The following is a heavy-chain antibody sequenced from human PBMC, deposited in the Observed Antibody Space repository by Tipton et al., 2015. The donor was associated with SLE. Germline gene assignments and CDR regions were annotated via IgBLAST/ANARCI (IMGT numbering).Heavy chain of an antibody. J-gene: IGHJ3*02. V-gene: IGHV4-59*12. CDR3: ARARIGTTDAFDI. CDR2: IDYGGST. CDR1: GDSISSYY. D-gene: IGHD1/OR15-1a*01. Sequence: TLSLTCTVSGDSISSYYWSWIRQPPGKGLEWIGSIDYGGSTNYNPSLKSRVTMSVDTSKNQFSLNLSSVTAADTAMYYCARARIGTTDAFDIWGQGTVVTVSS.